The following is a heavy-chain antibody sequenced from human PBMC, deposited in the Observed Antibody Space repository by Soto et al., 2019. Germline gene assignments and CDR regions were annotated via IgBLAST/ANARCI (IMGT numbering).Heavy chain of an antibody. CDR1: GGSVSSGAYY. Sequence: TLSLACAVSGGSVSSGAYYGTWIRQRPGKGLEWSGYIYYSGSTYYSPSLKSRLSISLDTSKNQFSLRPSSVTAADTAMYYCARARLRAVYAFDIWGQGTTVTV. J-gene: IGHJ3*02. V-gene: IGHV4-31*11. D-gene: IGHD5-12*01. CDR2: IYYSGST. CDR3: ARARLRAVYAFDI.